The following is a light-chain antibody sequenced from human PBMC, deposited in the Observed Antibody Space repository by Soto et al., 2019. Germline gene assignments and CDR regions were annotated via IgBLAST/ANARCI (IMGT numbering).Light chain of an antibody. CDR2: GIS. CDR3: QHYGDSPGT. J-gene: IGKJ1*01. Sequence: EVVLTQSPGPRSFSPGEKASLSCRAGRGVGTTYLAWYQQKPGQAPRLLIYGISSRATGIPDRFGGSGSGTDFTLTISRLEPEDFAVYYCQHYGDSPGTFGQGTKVEF. V-gene: IGKV3-20*01. CDR1: RGVGTTY.